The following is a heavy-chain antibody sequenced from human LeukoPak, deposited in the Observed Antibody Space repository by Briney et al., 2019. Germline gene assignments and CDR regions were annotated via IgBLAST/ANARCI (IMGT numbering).Heavy chain of an antibody. CDR1: GGSISSGGYY. Sequence: SETLSLTCTVSGGSISSGGYYWSWIRQHPGKGLEWIGYIYYSGNTYYNPSLKSRVTISVDTSKNQFSLKLSSVTAADTAVYYCASTGIAAAGTVDYWGQGTLVTVSS. D-gene: IGHD6-13*01. CDR2: IYYSGNT. CDR3: ASTGIAAAGTVDY. V-gene: IGHV4-61*08. J-gene: IGHJ4*02.